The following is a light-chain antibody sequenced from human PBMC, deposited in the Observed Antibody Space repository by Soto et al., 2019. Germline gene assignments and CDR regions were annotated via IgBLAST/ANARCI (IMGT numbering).Light chain of an antibody. CDR2: AAS. J-gene: IGKJ4*01. CDR1: QDINSF. Sequence: IQLTQSPSSLSASVGDRVTITCRASQDINSFLAWYQQKPGKAPNLLIYAASTLQSGVPSRFSGGGSGTDFTLTINRVRPEDFATYYCQQVDAYPSTFGGGTKVDIK. CDR3: QQVDAYPST. V-gene: IGKV1-9*01.